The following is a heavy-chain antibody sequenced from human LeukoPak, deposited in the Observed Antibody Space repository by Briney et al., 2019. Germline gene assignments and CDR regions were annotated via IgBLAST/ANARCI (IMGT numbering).Heavy chain of an antibody. Sequence: SETLSLTCAVYGGSFSGYYWSWIRQPPGKGLEWIGEINHSGSTNYNPSLKTRATISVDTSKNQFSLKLSSVTAADTAVYYCARETGDAFDIWGQGTMVTVSS. V-gene: IGHV4-34*01. CDR3: ARETGDAFDI. CDR1: GGSFSGYY. J-gene: IGHJ3*02. D-gene: IGHD1-1*01. CDR2: INHSGST.